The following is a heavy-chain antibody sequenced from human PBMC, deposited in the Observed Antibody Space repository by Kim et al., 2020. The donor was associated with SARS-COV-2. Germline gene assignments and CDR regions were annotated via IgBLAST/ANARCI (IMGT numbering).Heavy chain of an antibody. CDR2: IYYSGST. J-gene: IGHJ6*02. D-gene: IGHD5-12*01. Sequence: SETLSLTCTVSGGSISSYYWSWIRQPPGKGLEWIGYIYYSGSTNYNPSLKSRVTISVDTSKNQFSLKLSSVTAADTAVYYCAPRVDIVADYGMDVWRQGT. V-gene: IGHV4-59*13. CDR3: APRVDIVADYGMDV. CDR1: GGSISSYY.